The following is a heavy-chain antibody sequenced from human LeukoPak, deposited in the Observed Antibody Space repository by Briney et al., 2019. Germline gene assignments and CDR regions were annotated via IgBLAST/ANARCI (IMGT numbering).Heavy chain of an antibody. CDR2: ISSSSSTI. J-gene: IGHJ4*02. Sequence: GGSLRLSCAASGFTFRTYAMTWVRQAMTRVRQAPGKGLEWVSYISSSSSTIYYADSVKGRFTTSRDNAKNSLYLQMNSLRDEDTAVYYCARPRSGSYGYYFDYWGQGTLVTVSS. D-gene: IGHD3-10*01. V-gene: IGHV3-48*02. CDR1: GFTFRTYA. CDR3: ARPRSGSYGYYFDY.